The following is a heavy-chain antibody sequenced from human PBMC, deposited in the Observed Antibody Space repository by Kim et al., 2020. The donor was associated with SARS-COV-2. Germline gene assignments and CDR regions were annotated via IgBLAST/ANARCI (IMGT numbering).Heavy chain of an antibody. V-gene: IGHV4-31*02. D-gene: IGHD6-13*01. CDR3: AREYRGAAAGTAIIDY. Sequence: SLKSRVTISVDTSKNQFSLKLSSVTAADTAVYYCAREYRGAAAGTAIIDYWGQGTLVTVSS. J-gene: IGHJ4*02.